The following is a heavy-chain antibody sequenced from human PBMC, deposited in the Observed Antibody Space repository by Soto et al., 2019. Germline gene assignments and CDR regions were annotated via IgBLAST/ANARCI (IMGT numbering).Heavy chain of an antibody. Sequence: GGSLRLSCAASGFTFSDYYMSWIRQAPGKGLEWVSYISSSGSTIYYADSVKGRFTISRDNAKNSLYLQMNSLRAEDTAVYYCARDGGRDGYNQGPYYYYGMDVWGQGTTVTVSS. CDR2: ISSSGSTI. CDR3: ARDGGRDGYNQGPYYYYGMDV. CDR1: GFTFSDYY. J-gene: IGHJ6*02. V-gene: IGHV3-11*01. D-gene: IGHD5-12*01.